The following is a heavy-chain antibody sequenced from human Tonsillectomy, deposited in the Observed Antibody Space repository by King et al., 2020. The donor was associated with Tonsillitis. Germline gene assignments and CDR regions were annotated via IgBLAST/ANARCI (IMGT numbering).Heavy chain of an antibody. Sequence: VQLVESGGGLVQPGGSLRLSCAASGFTFSSYAMSWVRQAPGKGLEWVSTISGSGGSTYYADSVKGRFTISRDNSKNTLYLQMNSLRAEDTAVYYCAKDLGEGAYSGSYGFDYWGQGTPVTVSS. J-gene: IGHJ4*02. CDR2: ISGSGGST. V-gene: IGHV3-23*04. D-gene: IGHD1-26*01. CDR1: GFTFSSYA. CDR3: AKDLGEGAYSGSYGFDY.